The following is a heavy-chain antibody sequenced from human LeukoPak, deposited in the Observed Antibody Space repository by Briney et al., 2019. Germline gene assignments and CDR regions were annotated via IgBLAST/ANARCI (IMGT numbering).Heavy chain of an antibody. CDR3: ARDYKYAFDN. D-gene: IGHD5-24*01. CDR1: GFTVSSNY. J-gene: IGHJ4*02. V-gene: IGHV3-53*01. Sequence: PGGSLRLSCAASGFTVSSNYMSWVRQAPGEGLEWVSVIYSGGSTYYADSVKGRFTISGDKAKNSLYLQMNSLRVEDTAVYYCARDYKYAFDNWGQGTLVTVSS. CDR2: IYSGGST.